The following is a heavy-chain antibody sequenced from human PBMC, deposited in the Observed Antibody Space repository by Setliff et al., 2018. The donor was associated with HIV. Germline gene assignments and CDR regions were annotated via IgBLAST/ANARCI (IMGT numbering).Heavy chain of an antibody. CDR3: ARGWESRYQLLPGPFDY. D-gene: IGHD2-2*01. Sequence: LRLSCAASGFTFSSYSMNWVRQAPGKGLEWVSYISSSSTTYYAESVKGRFTISRDNAKKSLYLQMNSLRAEDTAVYYCARGWESRYQLLPGPFDYWGQGTQVTV. J-gene: IGHJ4*02. CDR1: GFTFSSYS. CDR2: ISSSSTT. V-gene: IGHV3-48*01.